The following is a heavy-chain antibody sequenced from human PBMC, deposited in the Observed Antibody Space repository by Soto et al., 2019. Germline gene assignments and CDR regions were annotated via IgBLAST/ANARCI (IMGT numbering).Heavy chain of an antibody. V-gene: IGHV1-24*01. CDR3: ATPLRNYDILTGYWNGYSFDI. CDR1: GYTLTELS. J-gene: IGHJ3*02. Sequence: GASVKVSCKVSGYTLTELSMXWVRQAPGKGLEWMGGFDPEDGETIYAQKFQGRVTMTEDTSTDTAYMELSSLRSEDTAVYYCATPLRNYDILTGYWNGYSFDIWGQGTMVTVSS. CDR2: FDPEDGET. D-gene: IGHD3-9*01.